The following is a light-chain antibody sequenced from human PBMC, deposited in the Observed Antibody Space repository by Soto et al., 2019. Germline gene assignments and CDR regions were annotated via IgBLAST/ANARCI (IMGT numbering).Light chain of an antibody. V-gene: IGKV3-15*01. CDR1: QSVSSN. Sequence: EIVMTQSPATLSVSPGERATLSCRASQSVSSNLAWYQQKPGQAPRLLIYGASTRATGIPARFTAGGSGTDFTLIISSLEPADSAVYYCQQRDNWPLTFGGGTKVDIX. J-gene: IGKJ4*01. CDR3: QQRDNWPLT. CDR2: GAS.